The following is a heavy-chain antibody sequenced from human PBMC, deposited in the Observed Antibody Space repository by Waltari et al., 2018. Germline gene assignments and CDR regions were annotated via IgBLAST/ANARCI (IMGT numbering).Heavy chain of an antibody. Sequence: QVQLVQSGAEVKKPWSSVKVSCKASGGTFSSYAISWLRQSPGQGLEWMGGIIPIFGTANYAQKFQGRVTITTDESTSTAYMELSSLRSEDTAVYYCARSPHPYSSGYHAFFDYWGQGTLVTVSS. CDR3: ARSPHPYSSGYHAFFDY. J-gene: IGHJ4*02. CDR1: GGTFSSYA. CDR2: IIPIFGTA. D-gene: IGHD3-22*01. V-gene: IGHV1-69*05.